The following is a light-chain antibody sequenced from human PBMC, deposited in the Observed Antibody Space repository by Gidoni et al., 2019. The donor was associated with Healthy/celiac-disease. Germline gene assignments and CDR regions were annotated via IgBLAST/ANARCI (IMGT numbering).Light chain of an antibody. CDR1: SLRSYY. V-gene: IGLV3-19*01. Sequence: SSELTQDPAVSVALGQTVRITCQGDSLRSYYAIWYQQKPGQAPVLVIYGKNNRPSGIPDRFSGSSSGNTASLTFTGAQAEDEADYYCNSRDSSGNHLVFGGGTKLTVL. CDR2: GKN. J-gene: IGLJ2*01. CDR3: NSRDSSGNHLV.